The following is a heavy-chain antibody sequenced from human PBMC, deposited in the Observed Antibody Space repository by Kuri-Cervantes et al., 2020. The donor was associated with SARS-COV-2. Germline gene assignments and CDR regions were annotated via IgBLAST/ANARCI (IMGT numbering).Heavy chain of an antibody. CDR3: TTDAMTYCGGDCPTNLLGNYYYYMDV. Sequence: GESLKISCTASGFTFGDYALTWFRQAPGKGLEWVGFIRSKPFGATTEYAASVKGRFTISRDDSTGSAYLQMNSLKTEDTAVYYCTTDAMTYCGGDCPTNLLGNYYYYMDVWGKGTTVTVSS. CDR2: IRSKPFGATT. J-gene: IGHJ6*03. CDR1: GFTFGDYA. D-gene: IGHD2-21*01. V-gene: IGHV3-49*03.